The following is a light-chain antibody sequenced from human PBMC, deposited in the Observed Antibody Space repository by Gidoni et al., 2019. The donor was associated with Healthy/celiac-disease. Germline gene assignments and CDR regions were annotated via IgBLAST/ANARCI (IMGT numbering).Light chain of an antibody. V-gene: IGKV1D-13*01. CDR3: QQFNNYPSIT. J-gene: IGKJ5*01. CDR1: QGISSA. CDR2: DAS. Sequence: AIQLTQSPSSLSASVGDRVTITCRASQGISSALAWYQQKPGQAPKLLIYDASSLESGVPSRFSGSGSGTDVTLTISSLQPEDFATYYCQQFNNYPSITFGQGTRLEIK.